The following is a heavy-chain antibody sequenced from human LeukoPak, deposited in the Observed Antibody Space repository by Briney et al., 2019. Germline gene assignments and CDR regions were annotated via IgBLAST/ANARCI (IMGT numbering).Heavy chain of an antibody. J-gene: IGHJ4*02. D-gene: IGHD4-23*01. CDR2: INANSGGT. CDR3: ARDGHGGNSFDF. Sequence: GASVKVSFKASGYTFTDSYMHWVRQAPGQGGEWMGWINANSGGTDYAQKFQDRVTMTRDTSIRTAYMELSRLTSDDTAVYYCARDGHGGNSFDFWGQGTLVTVSS. CDR1: GYTFTDSY. V-gene: IGHV1-2*02.